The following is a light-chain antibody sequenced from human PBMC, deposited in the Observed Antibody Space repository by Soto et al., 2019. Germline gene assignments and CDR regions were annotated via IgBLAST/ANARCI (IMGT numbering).Light chain of an antibody. V-gene: IGKV1-39*01. CDR2: AAS. CDR3: QQSYSTPRT. CDR1: QSISNY. Sequence: DIQMTQSPSSLSVSVGDRVTITCRASQSISNYLNWYQQKPGKAPKLLIYAASTLQSGVPSRFSGSGSGTDFTLTVSSLQPEDFATYYCQQSYSTPRTFGQGTQVEIK. J-gene: IGKJ1*01.